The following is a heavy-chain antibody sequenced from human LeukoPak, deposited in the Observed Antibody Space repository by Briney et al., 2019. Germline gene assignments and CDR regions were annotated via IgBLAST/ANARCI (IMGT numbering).Heavy chain of an antibody. CDR2: INPNSGGT. D-gene: IGHD3-10*01. J-gene: IGHJ6*02. CDR1: GYTFTGYY. Sequence: ASVKVSCKASGYTFTGYYMHWVRQAPGQGLEWMGWINPNSGGTNCAQKFQGRVTMTRDTPISTAYMELSRLRSDDTAVYYCAREFSGNPGYYGMDVWGQGTTVTVSS. V-gene: IGHV1-2*02. CDR3: AREFSGNPGYYGMDV.